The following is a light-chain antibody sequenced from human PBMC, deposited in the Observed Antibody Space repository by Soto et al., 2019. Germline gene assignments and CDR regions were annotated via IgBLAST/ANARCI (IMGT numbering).Light chain of an antibody. V-gene: IGLV2-8*01. CDR3: SSYAGSSNV. Sequence: QSVLTQPPSASGSPGQSVAISCTGTSSDVGGYNYVSWYQQHTGKAPKLMIYEVNKRPSGDPDRFSGSKPGNTASLTVSGLQAEDEADYYCSSYAGSSNVFGTWTKVTV. CDR1: SSDVGGYNY. CDR2: EVN. J-gene: IGLJ1*01.